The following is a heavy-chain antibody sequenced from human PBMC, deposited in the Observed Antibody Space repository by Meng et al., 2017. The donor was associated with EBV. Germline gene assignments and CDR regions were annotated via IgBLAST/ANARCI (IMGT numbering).Heavy chain of an antibody. J-gene: IGHJ5*02. CDR3: ARVNGDCFSTICYKGWFDP. Sequence: GQRQESGLRLWKPSQTRSLTCTVSGGSGSSGNNYWIWIRQPPGKGLEWIGYIYYSGRTYYNPSLESRVTMSVDTSKNQFSLNLNSVTAADTAVYYCARVNGDCFSTICYKGWFDPWGQGTLVTVSS. V-gene: IGHV4-30-4*01. D-gene: IGHD2-2*02. CDR2: IYYSGRT. CDR1: GGSGSSGNNY.